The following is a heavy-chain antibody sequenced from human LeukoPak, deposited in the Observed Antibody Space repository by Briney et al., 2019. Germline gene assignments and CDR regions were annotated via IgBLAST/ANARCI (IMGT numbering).Heavy chain of an antibody. V-gene: IGHV5-51*01. J-gene: IGHJ4*02. Sequence: GESLKISCKGSGYSFTSYWIGWVRQMPGKGLEWMGIIYPGDSDTRYSPSFQGQVTISADKSISTAYLQWSSLKASDTAMYYCARHVGYSGYEEYYFDYWGQGTLVTVSS. CDR3: ARHVGYSGYEEYYFDY. CDR2: IYPGDSDT. D-gene: IGHD5-12*01. CDR1: GYSFTSYW.